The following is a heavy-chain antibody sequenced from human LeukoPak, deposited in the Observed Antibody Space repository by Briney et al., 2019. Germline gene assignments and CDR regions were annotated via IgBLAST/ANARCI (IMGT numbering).Heavy chain of an antibody. Sequence: GRSLRLSCAASGFTFSSYGMHWVRQAPGKGLEWVAVIWYDGSNKYYADSVKGRFTISRDNSKNTLYLQMNSLRAEDTAVYCCARDSSSWSLDYWGQGTLVTVSS. J-gene: IGHJ4*02. D-gene: IGHD6-13*01. CDR3: ARDSSSWSLDY. V-gene: IGHV3-33*01. CDR1: GFTFSSYG. CDR2: IWYDGSNK.